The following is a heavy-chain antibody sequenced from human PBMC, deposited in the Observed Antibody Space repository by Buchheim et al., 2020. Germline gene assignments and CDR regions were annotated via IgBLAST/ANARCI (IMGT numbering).Heavy chain of an antibody. CDR1: GFTFSSYA. CDR3: ASGGGYCSSTSCYDY. D-gene: IGHD2-2*03. J-gene: IGHJ4*02. V-gene: IGHV3-30*04. Sequence: QVQLVESGGGVVQPGRSLRLSCAASGFTFSSYAMHWVRQAPGKGLEWVAVISYDGSNKYYADSVKGRFTISRDNSKKTLYLQMNSLRAEDTAVYYCASGGGYCSSTSCYDYWGQGTL. CDR2: ISYDGSNK.